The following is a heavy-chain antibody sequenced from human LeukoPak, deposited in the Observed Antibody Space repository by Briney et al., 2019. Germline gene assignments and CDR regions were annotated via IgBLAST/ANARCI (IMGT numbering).Heavy chain of an antibody. J-gene: IGHJ4*02. CDR1: GFTFSSYA. V-gene: IGHV3-23*01. CDR3: AKPLKRSVDTAMVWDY. D-gene: IGHD5-18*01. Sequence: PGGSLRLSCAASGFTFSSYAMSWVRQAPGKGLEWVSAISGSGGSTYYADSVKGRFTISRDNSKNTLYLQMSSLRAEDTAVYYCAKPLKRSVDTAMVWDYWGQGTLVTVSS. CDR2: ISGSGGST.